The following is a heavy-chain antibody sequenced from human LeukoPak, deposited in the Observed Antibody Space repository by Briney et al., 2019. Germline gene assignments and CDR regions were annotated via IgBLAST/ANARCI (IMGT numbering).Heavy chain of an antibody. CDR3: ARGNYGSGRRTNYGMDV. Sequence: GASVTVSCKASGGTFSSYAISWVRQAPGQGLEWMGRIIPIFGIANYAQKFQGRVTITADKSTSTAYMELSSLRSEDTAVYYCARGNYGSGRRTNYGMDVWGQGTTVTVSS. V-gene: IGHV1-69*04. J-gene: IGHJ6*02. CDR2: IIPIFGIA. CDR1: GGTFSSYA. D-gene: IGHD3-10*01.